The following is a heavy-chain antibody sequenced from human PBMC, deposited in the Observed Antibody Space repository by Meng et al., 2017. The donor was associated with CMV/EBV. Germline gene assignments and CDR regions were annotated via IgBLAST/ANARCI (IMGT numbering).Heavy chain of an antibody. J-gene: IGHJ4*02. D-gene: IGHD2-15*01. Sequence: FKGYDMHWVRQVPGKGLEWVARIAFDGNNEDYVDSVKGRFTISRDNSKDTLYLQMNSLRVDDTALYFCAKSGRSYCTGGRCFPAFDSWGQGALVTVSS. CDR2: IAFDGNNE. CDR1: FKGYD. V-gene: IGHV3-30*18. CDR3: AKSGRSYCTGGRCFPAFDS.